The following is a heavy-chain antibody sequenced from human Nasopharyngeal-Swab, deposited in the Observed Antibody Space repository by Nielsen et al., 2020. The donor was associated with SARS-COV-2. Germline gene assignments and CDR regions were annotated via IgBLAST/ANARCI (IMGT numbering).Heavy chain of an antibody. D-gene: IGHD3-10*01. V-gene: IGHV1-46*01. J-gene: IGHJ4*02. CDR1: GYTFTRHN. Sequence: ASVKVSCKASGYTFTRHNMHWVRQAPGQGLEWMAIFDPRGDSTSHAQKFQGRLTMTTDTTTSTVYMELSSLRSEDAAVYYCARGLWGSGSYYVDHWGQGTLVTVSS. CDR2: FDPRGDST. CDR3: ARGLWGSGSYYVDH.